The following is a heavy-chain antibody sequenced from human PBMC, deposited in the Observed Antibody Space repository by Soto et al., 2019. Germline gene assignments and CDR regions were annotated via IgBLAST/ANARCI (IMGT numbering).Heavy chain of an antibody. D-gene: IGHD3-3*01. V-gene: IGHV3-48*03. CDR1: GFTFSTYE. CDR2: IGSGGTI. Sequence: PGGSLRLSCAASGFTFSTYEMTWVRQAPGKGLEWVSYIGSGGTIFYADSVKGRLTISRDNARNSLYLQMNSLRDEDTAVYYCARGGYYWDNWGRGSLVTVSS. J-gene: IGHJ4*01. CDR3: ARGGYYWDN.